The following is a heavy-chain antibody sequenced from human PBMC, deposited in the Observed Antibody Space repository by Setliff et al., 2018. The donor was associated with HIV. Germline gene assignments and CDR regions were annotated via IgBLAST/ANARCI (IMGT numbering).Heavy chain of an antibody. CDR2: IYHSGST. CDR3: AREIYGGNSRPFDY. V-gene: IGHV4-4*02. Sequence: GSLRLSCAASGFTFSRYWMHWVRQVPGKGLVWIGEIYHSGSTNYNPSLKSRVTISVDKSKNHFSLRLSSVTAADTAVYYCAREIYGGNSRPFDYWGQGTLVTVSS. D-gene: IGHD4-17*01. CDR1: GFTFSRYW. J-gene: IGHJ4*02.